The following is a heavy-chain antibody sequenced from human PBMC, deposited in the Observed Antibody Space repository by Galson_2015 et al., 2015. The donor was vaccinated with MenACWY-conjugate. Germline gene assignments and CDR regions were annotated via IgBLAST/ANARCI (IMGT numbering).Heavy chain of an antibody. CDR1: GFTFSTYD. D-gene: IGHD5-12*01. V-gene: IGHV3-21*01. Sequence: SLRLSCAASGFTFSTYDMNWVRQAPGKGLEWVSSISSGSSYIYYADSVKGRFTISRDNAKNSLYLQRNTLRAEDTAVYYCARLGSVGTEDYWGQGTLVTVSS. CDR2: ISSGSSYI. J-gene: IGHJ4*02. CDR3: ARLGSVGTEDY.